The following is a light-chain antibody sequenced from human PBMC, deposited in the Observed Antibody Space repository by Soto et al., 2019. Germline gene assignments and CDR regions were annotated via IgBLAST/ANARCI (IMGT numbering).Light chain of an antibody. CDR3: QQYQSYSET. CDR1: QSVSTR. CDR2: DAS. V-gene: IGKV1-5*01. Sequence: DIQMTQSPSTLSASVGDRVTITCRASQSVSTRLAWYQQKPGKAPKLLIYDASSLQTGVPSRFSGSGSGAEFTLTISSLQPDDFATYYCQQYQSYSETFGHGT. J-gene: IGKJ3*01.